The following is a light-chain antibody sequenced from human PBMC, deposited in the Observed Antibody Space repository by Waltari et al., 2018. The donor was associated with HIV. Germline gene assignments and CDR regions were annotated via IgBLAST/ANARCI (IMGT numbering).Light chain of an antibody. J-gene: IGLJ3*02. Sequence: QSVLTQPPSVSATPGPTVTISCSGSNSNIARHGVNWFQQLPGRAPKLLIDRKHNRPAGVPARFSGCRSGTSASLAIRWLQAEDEADEYCAAWDDALGGQGVFGGGTKLTVL. CDR3: AAWDDALGGQGV. CDR2: RKH. CDR1: NSNIARHG. V-gene: IGLV1-44*01.